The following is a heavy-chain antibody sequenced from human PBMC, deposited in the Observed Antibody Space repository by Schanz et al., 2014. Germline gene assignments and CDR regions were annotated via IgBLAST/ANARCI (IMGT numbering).Heavy chain of an antibody. D-gene: IGHD3-10*01. J-gene: IGHJ3*02. CDR3: AKGRFGELSAFDI. Sequence: EVHLLDSGGGLVQPGGSLRLSCAASGFTFSSYSMNWVRQAPGKGLEWVSYVSRSTPDIYYADSVKGRFTISRDNSKNTLYLQMNSLRAEDTAVYYCAKGRFGELSAFDIWGQGTMVTVSS. CDR2: VSRSTPDI. CDR1: GFTFSSYS. V-gene: IGHV3-48*01.